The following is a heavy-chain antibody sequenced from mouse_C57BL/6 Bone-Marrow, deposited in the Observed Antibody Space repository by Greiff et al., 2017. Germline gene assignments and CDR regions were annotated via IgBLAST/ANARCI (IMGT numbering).Heavy chain of an antibody. Sequence: EVKVVESGGGLVQSGRSLRLSCATSGFTFSDFYMEWVRQAPGKGLEWIAASRNKANDYTTEYSASVKGRFIVSRDTSQSILYLQMNALRAEDTAIYYCARDAWPPWAMDYWGQGTSVTVSS. CDR1: GFTFSDFY. CDR2: SRNKANDYTT. V-gene: IGHV7-1*01. J-gene: IGHJ4*01. CDR3: ARDAWPPWAMDY.